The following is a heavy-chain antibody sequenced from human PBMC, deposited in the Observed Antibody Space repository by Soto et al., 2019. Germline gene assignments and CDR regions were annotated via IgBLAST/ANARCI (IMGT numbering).Heavy chain of an antibody. V-gene: IGHV4-39*01. CDR1: GGSISSSSYY. CDR3: ARVSAEWFGELYRRNWFDP. J-gene: IGHJ5*02. D-gene: IGHD3-10*01. Sequence: QLQLQESGPGLVKPSETLSLTCTVSGGSISSSSYYWGWIRQPPGKGLEWIGSIYYSGSTYYNPSLKSRVAISVDTSKNQFSLKLSSVTAADTAVYYCARVSAEWFGELYRRNWFDPWGQGTLVTVSS. CDR2: IYYSGST.